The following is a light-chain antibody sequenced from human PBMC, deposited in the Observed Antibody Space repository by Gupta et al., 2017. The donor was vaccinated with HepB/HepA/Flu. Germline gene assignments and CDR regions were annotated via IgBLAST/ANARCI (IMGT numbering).Light chain of an antibody. Sequence: GDRVIITCRASQSNSTWLAWYQQKPGKAPTLLIYQASTLESGVPSRFSGSGSGTEFTLTISNLQPDDFANYYFQQDNSYYTFGHGTKVDIK. J-gene: IGKJ3*01. V-gene: IGKV1-5*03. CDR1: QSNSTW. CDR2: QAS. CDR3: QQDNSYYT.